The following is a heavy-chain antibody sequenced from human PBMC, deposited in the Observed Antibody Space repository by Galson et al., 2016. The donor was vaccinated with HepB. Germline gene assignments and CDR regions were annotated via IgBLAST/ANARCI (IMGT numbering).Heavy chain of an antibody. J-gene: IGHJ4*02. D-gene: IGHD6-19*01. CDR2: IWSGAIKK. Sequence: SLRLSCAGSGFSFSTYAVHWVRQTPGKGLEWVAVIWSGAIKKYYADSVEGRFTISRDDFENTVYLQINTLRVEDTAMYYCASSIAVAGIIDYWGQGTLVTVSS. V-gene: IGHV3-33*01. CDR3: ASSIAVAGIIDY. CDR1: GFSFSTYA.